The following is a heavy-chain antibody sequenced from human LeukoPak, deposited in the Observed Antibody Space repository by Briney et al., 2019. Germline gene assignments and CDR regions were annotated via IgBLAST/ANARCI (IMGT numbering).Heavy chain of an antibody. V-gene: IGHV4-61*02. J-gene: IGHJ5*02. CDR3: ARAGAMVRVFDP. D-gene: IGHD3-10*01. CDR1: GGSISSGSYY. Sequence: TLSLTCTVSGGSISSGSYYWSWIRQPAGKGLEWIGRIYTSGSTNYNPSLKSRVTISVDTSKNQFSLKLSSVTAADTAVYYCARAGAMVRVFDPWGQGTLVTVSS. CDR2: IYTSGST.